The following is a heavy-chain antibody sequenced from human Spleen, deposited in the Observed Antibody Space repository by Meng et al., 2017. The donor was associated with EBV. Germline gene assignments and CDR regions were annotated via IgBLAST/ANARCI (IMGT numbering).Heavy chain of an antibody. CDR1: GGTFTSDA. Sequence: QVQVGPPGAEVKKPGSWVTVSCKTSGGTFTSDAISWVRQAPGQGLEWMGGLIPMSGAPNYAQKFQGRITITADESTSTHYMDLSSLRSEDTAVYYCASESGRGYTPDYWGQGTLVTVSS. CDR2: LIPMSGAP. D-gene: IGHD3-10*01. CDR3: ASESGRGYTPDY. J-gene: IGHJ4*02. V-gene: IGHV1-69*01.